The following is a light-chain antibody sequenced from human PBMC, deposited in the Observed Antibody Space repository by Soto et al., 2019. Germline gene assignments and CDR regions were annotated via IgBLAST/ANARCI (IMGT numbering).Light chain of an antibody. V-gene: IGKV1-9*01. CDR3: QQLNSYRLT. Sequence: DIQLTQSPSFLSASVGDRVTITCRASQGISSYFAWYQQKPGKAPKLLIYAVSTLPSGVPTRFSGSASGTEFTITSSSLQPEDFATYYCQQLNSYRLTFGGGTKVEIK. CDR1: QGISSY. CDR2: AVS. J-gene: IGKJ4*01.